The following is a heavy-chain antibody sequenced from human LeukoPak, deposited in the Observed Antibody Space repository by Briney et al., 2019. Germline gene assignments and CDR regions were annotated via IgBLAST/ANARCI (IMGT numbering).Heavy chain of an antibody. Sequence: SVKVSCKASGGTFISYAISWVRQAPGQGLEWMGGIIPIFGTANYAQKFQGRVTITADESTSTAYMELSSLRSEDTAVYYCARARVPAAIKGYGMDVWGQGTTVTVSS. V-gene: IGHV1-69*13. CDR1: GGTFISYA. CDR3: ARARVPAAIKGYGMDV. J-gene: IGHJ6*02. D-gene: IGHD2-2*02. CDR2: IIPIFGTA.